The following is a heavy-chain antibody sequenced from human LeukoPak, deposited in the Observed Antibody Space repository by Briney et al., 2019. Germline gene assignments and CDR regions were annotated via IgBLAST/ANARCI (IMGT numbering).Heavy chain of an antibody. CDR1: GFTFSSYG. CDR2: IRYDGSNK. V-gene: IGHV3-30*02. CDR3: AKGEWFGELNFDY. D-gene: IGHD3-10*01. Sequence: GGSLRLSCAASGFTFSSYGMHWVRQAPGKGLEWVAFIRYDGSNKYYADSVKGRFTISRDNSKNTLYLQMNSLRAEDTAVYYCAKGEWFGELNFDYWAREPWSPSPQ. J-gene: IGHJ4*02.